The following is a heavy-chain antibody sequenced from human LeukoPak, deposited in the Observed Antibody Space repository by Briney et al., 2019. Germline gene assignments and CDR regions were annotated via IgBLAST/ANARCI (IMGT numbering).Heavy chain of an antibody. CDR1: GGSISNYY. D-gene: IGHD6-13*01. CDR2: IYYSGST. CDR3: ARHRRYSSSWFPLDFDY. Sequence: SETLSLTCTVSGGSISNYYWTWIRQPPGKGLEWIGYIYYSGSTNYNPSLKSRVTMSVDTSKNQFSLKLSSVTAADTAVYYCARHRRYSSSWFPLDFDYWGQGTLVTVSS. J-gene: IGHJ4*02. V-gene: IGHV4-59*12.